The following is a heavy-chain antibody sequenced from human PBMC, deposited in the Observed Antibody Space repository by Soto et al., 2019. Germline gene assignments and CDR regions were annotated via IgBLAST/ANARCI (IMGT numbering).Heavy chain of an antibody. Sequence: SVKVSCKASGGTFSSYAIVWVRQAPGQGLEWMGGIIPIFGAANYAQKFQGRVTVTADESTSTAYMDLSSLRSEDTAVYYCARIVGHNTTWYLNALDVWGQGTTVTVSS. J-gene: IGHJ6*02. CDR1: GGTFSSYA. CDR2: IIPIFGAA. CDR3: ARIVGHNTTWYLNALDV. V-gene: IGHV1-69*13. D-gene: IGHD6-13*01.